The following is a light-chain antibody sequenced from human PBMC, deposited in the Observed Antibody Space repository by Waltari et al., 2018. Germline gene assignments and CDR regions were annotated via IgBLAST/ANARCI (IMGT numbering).Light chain of an antibody. J-gene: IGKJ4*01. CDR2: KAS. V-gene: IGKV1-5*03. CDR3: QQYNNYPVT. CDR1: QTVGNW. Sequence: DIHITQSPSTLSASVGDRFIITCRANQTVGNWLAWYQQKPGRAPYLLMSKASSLQDGVPPRFSGSGSGTEFTLTISSLRPEDFATYYCQQYNNYPVTFGGGTKVEI.